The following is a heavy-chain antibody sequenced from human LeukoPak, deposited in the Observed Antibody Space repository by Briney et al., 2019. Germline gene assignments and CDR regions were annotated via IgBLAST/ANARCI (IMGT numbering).Heavy chain of an antibody. D-gene: IGHD3-10*01. CDR2: TSSSSSSYI. Sequence: GGSLRLSCAASGFTFSSYSMNWVRQAPGKGLEWVSSTSSSSSSYIYYADSVKGRFTISRDNAKNSLYLQMNSLRAEDTAVYYCATMVRGVTQDFDYWGQGTLVTVSS. CDR3: ATMVRGVTQDFDY. CDR1: GFTFSSYS. J-gene: IGHJ4*02. V-gene: IGHV3-21*01.